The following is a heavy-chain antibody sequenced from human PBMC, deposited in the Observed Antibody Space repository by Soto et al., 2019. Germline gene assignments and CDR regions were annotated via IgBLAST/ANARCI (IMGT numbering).Heavy chain of an antibody. Sequence: SETLSLTCTVSGGSISSGDYYWSWIRQHPGKGLEWIGYIYYSGNTQYNPSLGSRVIISVDTSKNQFSLKLSSVTAADTAVYYCARDLGTNWFDPWGQGTLVTVSS. J-gene: IGHJ5*02. V-gene: IGHV4-31*03. CDR3: ARDLGTNWFDP. CDR2: IYYSGNT. CDR1: GGSISSGDYY. D-gene: IGHD1-1*01.